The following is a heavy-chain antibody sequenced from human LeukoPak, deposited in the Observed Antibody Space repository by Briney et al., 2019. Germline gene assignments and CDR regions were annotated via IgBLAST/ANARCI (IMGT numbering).Heavy chain of an antibody. CDR1: GGSVSSSSYY. V-gene: IGHV4-39*01. CDR2: MYYSGST. D-gene: IGHD6-6*01. CDR3: ARPSIAAHTFDY. J-gene: IGHJ4*02. Sequence: PSETLSLTCTVSGGSVSSSSYYWGWIRQPPGKGLEWIGSMYYSGSTYYNPSLKSRVTISVDTSKNQFSLKLSSVTAEDTAVSYCARPSIAAHTFDYWGQGTLVTVSS.